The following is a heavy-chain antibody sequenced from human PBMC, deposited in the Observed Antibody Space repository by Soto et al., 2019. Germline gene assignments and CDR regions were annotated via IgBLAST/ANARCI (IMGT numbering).Heavy chain of an antibody. CDR2: ISYDGSNK. J-gene: IGHJ4*02. Sequence: QVQLVESGGGVVQPGRSLRLSCAASGFTFSSYGMHWVRQAPGKGLEWVAVISYDGSNKYYADSVKGRFTISRDNSKNTLYLQMNSLTAEDTAVYYCALSVSGSYSGYFDYWGQGTMVTVSS. D-gene: IGHD1-26*01. V-gene: IGHV3-30*03. CDR1: GFTFSSYG. CDR3: ALSVSGSYSGYFDY.